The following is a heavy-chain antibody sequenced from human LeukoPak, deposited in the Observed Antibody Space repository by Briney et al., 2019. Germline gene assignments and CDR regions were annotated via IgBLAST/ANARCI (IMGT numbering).Heavy chain of an antibody. CDR1: GFTFSRYW. CDR2: IKEDGREG. Sequence: GGSLRLSCAASGFTFSRYWMSWFRQAPGKGLEWVANIKEDGREGYYGGSVKGRFAISRDNAQNSLYLRMNSLRAEDTAVYYCARGDGCSSTSCYRIDFWGQGTLVTVSS. V-gene: IGHV3-7*04. J-gene: IGHJ4*02. D-gene: IGHD2-2*01. CDR3: ARGDGCSSTSCYRIDF.